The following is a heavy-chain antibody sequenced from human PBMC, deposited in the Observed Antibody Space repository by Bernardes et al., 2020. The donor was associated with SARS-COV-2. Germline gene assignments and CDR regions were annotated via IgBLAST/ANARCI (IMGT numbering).Heavy chain of an antibody. J-gene: IGHJ5*02. CDR1: GGSISSGGYY. V-gene: IGHV4-31*03. Sequence: SETLSLTCTVSGGSISSGGYYWSWIRQHPGKGLEWIGYIYYSGSTYYNPSLKSRVTISVDTSKNQFSLKLSSVTAADTAVYYCAREGPAAYQSDPWGQGTLVTVSS. CDR2: IYYSGST. D-gene: IGHD2-2*01. CDR3: AREGPAAYQSDP.